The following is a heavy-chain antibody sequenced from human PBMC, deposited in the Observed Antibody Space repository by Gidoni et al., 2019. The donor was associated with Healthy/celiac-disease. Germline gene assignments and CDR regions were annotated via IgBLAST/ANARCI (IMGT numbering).Heavy chain of an antibody. V-gene: IGHV3-30*18. Sequence: QVQLVESGGGVVQPVTSLRLSCAAAGFTFNNYGMHWVRQAPGKGMEWVAVISYDGSNKYYADSVEGRFTISRDNSKNTLYLQMNCLRAEDTAVYYCAKALVRGTHYFDYWGQGTLVTVSS. J-gene: IGHJ4*02. CDR2: ISYDGSNK. CDR3: AKALVRGTHYFDY. CDR1: GFTFNNYG. D-gene: IGHD2-8*02.